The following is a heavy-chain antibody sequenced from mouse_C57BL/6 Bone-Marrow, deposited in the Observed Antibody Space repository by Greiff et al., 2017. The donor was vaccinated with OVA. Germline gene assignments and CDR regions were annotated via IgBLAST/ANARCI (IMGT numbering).Heavy chain of an antibody. J-gene: IGHJ2*01. Sequence: QVQLQQSGPELVKPGASVKISCKASGYTFTDYYINWVKQRPGQGLEWIGWIFPGSGSTYYNEKFKGKATLTVDKSSSTAYMLLSSLTSEDSAVYFCASPVYGSSLYYFDYWGQGTTLTVSS. D-gene: IGHD1-1*01. CDR3: ASPVYGSSLYYFDY. CDR1: GYTFTDYY. V-gene: IGHV1-75*01. CDR2: IFPGSGST.